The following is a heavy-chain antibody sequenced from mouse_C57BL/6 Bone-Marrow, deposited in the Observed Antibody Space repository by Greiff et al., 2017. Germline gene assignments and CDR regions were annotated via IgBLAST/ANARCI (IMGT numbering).Heavy chain of an antibody. V-gene: IGHV1-72*01. CDR3: ARGRRLPYYFDY. D-gene: IGHD2-4*01. CDR2: IDPNSGGT. J-gene: IGHJ2*01. CDR1: GYTFTSYW. Sequence: QVQLQQPGAELVKPGASVKLSCKASGYTFTSYWMHWVKQMPGRGLEWIGRIDPNSGGTKYNEKFKSKAKLTVDQPSSTAYMQLRSLTAEDSAVYYCARGRRLPYYFDYWGKGTTLTVSS.